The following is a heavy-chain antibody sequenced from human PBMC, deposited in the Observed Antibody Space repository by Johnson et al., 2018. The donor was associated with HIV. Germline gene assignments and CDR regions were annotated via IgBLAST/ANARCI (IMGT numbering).Heavy chain of an antibody. CDR1: GFTFSSYA. CDR3: AREGTVSYGGAFDI. V-gene: IGHV3-66*01. Sequence: VQLVESGGGLVQPGGSLRLSCAASGFTFSSYAMSWVRQAPGKGLEWVSVIYSGGSTYYEDSVKGRCTISRDNSKNTLYLQMNSLRAEDTAVYYCAREGTVSYGGAFDIWGQGTMVTVSS. CDR2: IYSGGST. D-gene: IGHD4-17*01. J-gene: IGHJ3*02.